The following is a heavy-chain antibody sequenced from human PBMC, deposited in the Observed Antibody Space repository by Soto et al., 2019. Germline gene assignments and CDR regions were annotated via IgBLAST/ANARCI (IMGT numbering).Heavy chain of an antibody. V-gene: IGHV3-48*01. CDR2: ISSSSSTI. Sequence: EVQLVESGGGLVQPGGSLRLSCAASGFTFSSYSMNWVRQAPGKGLEWVSYISSSSSTIYYADSVKGRFTISRDNAXXSXYLQMNSLRAEDTAVYYCARADSGYAHGYYYYGMDVWGQGTTVTVSS. CDR1: GFTFSSYS. D-gene: IGHD5-12*01. J-gene: IGHJ6*02. CDR3: ARADSGYAHGYYYYGMDV.